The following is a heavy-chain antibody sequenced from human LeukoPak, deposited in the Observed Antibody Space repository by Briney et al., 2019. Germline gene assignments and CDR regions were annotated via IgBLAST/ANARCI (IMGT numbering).Heavy chain of an antibody. Sequence: SETLSLTCTVSGGSISSSSYYWGWIRQPPGKGLEWIGSIYYSGSTYYIPSLKSRVTISVDTSKNQFSLKLSSVTAADTAVYYCARLYYYGSGSSPSYFDYWGQGTLVTVSS. V-gene: IGHV4-39*01. D-gene: IGHD3-10*01. CDR1: GGSISSSSYY. CDR3: ARLYYYGSGSSPSYFDY. CDR2: IYYSGST. J-gene: IGHJ4*02.